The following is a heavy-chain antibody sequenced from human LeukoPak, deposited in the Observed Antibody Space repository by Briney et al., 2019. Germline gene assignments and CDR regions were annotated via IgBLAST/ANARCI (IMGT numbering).Heavy chain of an antibody. CDR2: ISAYNGNT. CDR3: ARFDKYSYDSSGYYPDY. CDR1: GYTFTNYV. D-gene: IGHD3-22*01. J-gene: IGHJ4*02. Sequence: ASVTVSFKASGYTFTNYVISWLRQAPSQELEWMGCISAYNGNTNYVQKLHGTVTMNTHTSTSTDYMELRSLRYDDTAVYYCARFDKYSYDSSGYYPDYWGQGNLVTVSS. V-gene: IGHV1-18*01.